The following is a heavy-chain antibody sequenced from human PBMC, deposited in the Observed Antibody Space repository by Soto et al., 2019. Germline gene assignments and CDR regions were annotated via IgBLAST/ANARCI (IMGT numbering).Heavy chain of an antibody. J-gene: IGHJ4*02. Sequence: GGSLRLSCAASGFTFSSYAMHWVRQAPGKGLEWVAVISYDGSNKYYADSVKGRFTISRDNSKNTLYLQMNSLRAEDTAVYYCARGLDTAMVAPFDYWGQGTLVTVSS. D-gene: IGHD5-18*01. CDR3: ARGLDTAMVAPFDY. CDR2: ISYDGSNK. CDR1: GFTFSSYA. V-gene: IGHV3-30-3*01.